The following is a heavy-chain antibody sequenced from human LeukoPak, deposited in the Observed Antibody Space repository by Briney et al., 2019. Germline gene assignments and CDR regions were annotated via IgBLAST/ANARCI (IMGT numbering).Heavy chain of an antibody. CDR1: GGTFISYA. V-gene: IGHV1-69*13. CDR2: IIPIFGTA. D-gene: IGHD2-15*01. Sequence: ASVKVSCKASGGTFISYAISWVRQAPGQGLEWMGGIIPIFGTANYAQKFQGRVTITADESTSTAYMELSSLRSEDTAVYYCARVDCSGGSCYLGHYYYYGMDVWGQGTTVTVSS. CDR3: ARVDCSGGSCYLGHYYYYGMDV. J-gene: IGHJ6*02.